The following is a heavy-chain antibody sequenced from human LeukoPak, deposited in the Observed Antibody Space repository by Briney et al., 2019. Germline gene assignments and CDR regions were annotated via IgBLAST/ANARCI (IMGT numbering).Heavy chain of an antibody. D-gene: IGHD3-10*01. CDR2: ISSSSSTI. CDR1: GFTFSSYS. Sequence: PGGSLRLSCAASGFTFSSYSMNWVRQAPGKGLEWVSYISSSSSTIYYADSVKGRFTISRDNAKNSLFLQMNSLRAEDTAVYYCARDGLLWFGELLADFDYWGQGTLVTVSS. CDR3: ARDGLLWFGELLADFDY. V-gene: IGHV3-48*01. J-gene: IGHJ4*02.